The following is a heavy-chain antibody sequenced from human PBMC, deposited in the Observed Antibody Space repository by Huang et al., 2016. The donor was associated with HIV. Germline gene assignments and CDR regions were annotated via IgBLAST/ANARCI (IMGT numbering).Heavy chain of an antibody. D-gene: IGHD2-2*03. CDR2: SSPYDGET. V-gene: IGHV1-18*01. Sequence: QVQLVQSGPEVKKPGASVKLSCKASGYAFTRYTITGVRQAPGQGLEWMGWSSPYDGETKYAQNIQGRVTMTADTSTTTAYMELRSLRSDDTAVYYCARSSTGFGSTWAYDWGQGTLVTISS. CDR1: GYAFTRYT. J-gene: IGHJ4*02. CDR3: ARSSTGFGSTWAYD.